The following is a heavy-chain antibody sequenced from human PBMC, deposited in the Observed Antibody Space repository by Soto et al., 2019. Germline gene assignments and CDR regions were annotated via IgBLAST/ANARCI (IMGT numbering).Heavy chain of an antibody. D-gene: IGHD1-1*01. J-gene: IGHJ5*02. CDR2: ISGSGGTT. V-gene: IGHV3-23*01. Sequence: EVQLLESGGGLVQPGGSLRLSCAASGFTFSSYAMSWVRQAPGKGLEWVSAISGSGGTTYYADSVKGRFTISRDNSKNTLYLQMNSLRAEDTAVYYCAKDLGYNWNDGGGFDPWGQGTLVTVSS. CDR3: AKDLGYNWNDGGGFDP. CDR1: GFTFSSYA.